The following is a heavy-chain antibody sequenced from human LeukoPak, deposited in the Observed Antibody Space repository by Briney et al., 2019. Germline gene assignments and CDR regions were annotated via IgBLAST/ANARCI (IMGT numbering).Heavy chain of an antibody. CDR2: INHSGST. J-gene: IGHJ1*01. D-gene: IGHD4-17*01. CDR3: ARGGRTTVTVGYFQY. Sequence: PSETLSLTCAVYGGSFSGYYWSWIRQPPGKGLEWIGEINHSGSTNCNPSLKSRVTISVDTSKNQFSLKLSSVTAADTAVYYCARGGRTTVTVGYFQYWGQGTLVTVSS. CDR1: GGSFSGYY. V-gene: IGHV4-34*01.